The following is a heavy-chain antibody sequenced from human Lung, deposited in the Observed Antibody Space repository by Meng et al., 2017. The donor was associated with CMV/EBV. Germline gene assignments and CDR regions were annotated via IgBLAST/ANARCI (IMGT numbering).Heavy chain of an antibody. V-gene: IGHV3-48*03. CDR3: AKDAARQYYDSSGYYFDY. CDR1: GFTFSGYE. CDR2: ISSSGNIK. Sequence: SXVVSGFTFSGYEMNWVRLAPGKGLEWVSYISSSGNIKYYADSVKGRFTISRDNARNSLFLQMNSLRVEDTAVYFCAKDAARQYYDSSGYYFDYWGLGTLVXVSS. D-gene: IGHD3-22*01. J-gene: IGHJ4*02.